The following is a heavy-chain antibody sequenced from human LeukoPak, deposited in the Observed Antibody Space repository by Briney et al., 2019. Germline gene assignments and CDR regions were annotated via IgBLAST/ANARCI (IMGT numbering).Heavy chain of an antibody. CDR3: ARGRYSSGWYFDY. V-gene: IGHV4-4*02. J-gene: IGHJ4*02. Sequence: SETLSLTCAVSGGSISSSNWWSWVRQPPGKGLEWIGEIYHSGSTNYNPSLKSRVTISVDTSKNQFSLKLSSVTAADTAVYYCARGRYSSGWYFDYWGQGTLVTVSS. D-gene: IGHD6-19*01. CDR1: GGSISSSNW. CDR2: IYHSGST.